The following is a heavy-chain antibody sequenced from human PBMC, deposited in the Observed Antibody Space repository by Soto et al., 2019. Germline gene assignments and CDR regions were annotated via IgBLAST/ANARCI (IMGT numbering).Heavy chain of an antibody. CDR2: LWYHGSEK. CDR3: AKSILTGYYWVYYYYYGMDV. Sequence: PGGSLRLSCATSGFTFSDYVMHWVRQAPGKGLEWVAVLWYHGSEKYYVDSVKGRFTISRDNAKNSLYLQMNSLRAEDTAVYYCAKSILTGYYWVYYYYYGMDVWGQGTTVTVSS. D-gene: IGHD3-9*01. CDR1: GFTFSDYV. J-gene: IGHJ6*02. V-gene: IGHV3-33*03.